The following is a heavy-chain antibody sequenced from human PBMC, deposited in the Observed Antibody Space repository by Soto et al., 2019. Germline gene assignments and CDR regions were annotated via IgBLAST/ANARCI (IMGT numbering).Heavy chain of an antibody. CDR3: AKDPNRGGNSYFFYFEY. V-gene: IGHV3-23*01. Sequence: SLRLSCSASGFSFSSYAMTWVRQTPGKRLEWVSAISGSGRSTYYADSVKGRVTISRDNSRDTLDLQMNSLEVEDTATYYCAKDPNRGGNSYFFYFEYWGQGTLVTVSS. J-gene: IGHJ4*02. D-gene: IGHD2-21*02. CDR1: GFSFSSYA. CDR2: ISGSGRST.